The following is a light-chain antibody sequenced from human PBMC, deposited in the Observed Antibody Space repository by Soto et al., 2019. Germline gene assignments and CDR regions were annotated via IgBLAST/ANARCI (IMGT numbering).Light chain of an antibody. V-gene: IGLV1-51*02. CDR3: GTWDSSLSAHVV. CDR2: ENN. Sequence: QPVLTQPPSVSAAPGQKVTISCSGSSSNIGNNYVSWYQQLPGTAPKLLIYENNKRPSGIPDRFSGSKSGTSATLGITGLQTGDEADYYCGTWDSSLSAHVVFGGGTKLTVL. J-gene: IGLJ2*01. CDR1: SSNIGNNY.